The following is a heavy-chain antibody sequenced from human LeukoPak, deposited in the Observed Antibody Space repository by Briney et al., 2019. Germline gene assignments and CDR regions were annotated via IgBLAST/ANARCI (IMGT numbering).Heavy chain of an antibody. CDR1: GFTFSSYA. D-gene: IGHD3-16*01. CDR2: ISGSGGST. V-gene: IGHV3-23*01. CDR3: ARDRPFGGVLDFDY. J-gene: IGHJ4*02. Sequence: GGSLRLSCAASGFTFSSYAMSWVRQAQGKGLEWVSAISGSGGSTYYADSVKGRFTISRDNSKNTLYLHMNSLRAEDTAVYYCARDRPFGGVLDFDYWGQGTLVSVSS.